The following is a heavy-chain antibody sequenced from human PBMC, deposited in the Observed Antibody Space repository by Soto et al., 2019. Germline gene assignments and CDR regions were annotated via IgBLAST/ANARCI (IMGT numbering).Heavy chain of an antibody. J-gene: IGHJ4*02. V-gene: IGHV4-39*01. D-gene: IGHD2-2*01. Sequence: SETLSLTCTVSVGSISNTNYYWGWIRQPPGKGLEWIGTIYYSGSTYYNPSLKSRVTISVDTSKSQFSLKLSSVTAADTAVYYCARHAGLGYCSSTSCYGDFNYWGQGTLVTVSS. CDR1: VGSISNTNYY. CDR2: IYYSGST. CDR3: ARHAGLGYCSSTSCYGDFNY.